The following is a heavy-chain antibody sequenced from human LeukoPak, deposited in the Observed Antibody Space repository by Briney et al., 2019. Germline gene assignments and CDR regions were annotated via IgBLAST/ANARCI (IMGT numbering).Heavy chain of an antibody. CDR1: EYTFTGYY. V-gene: IGHV1-2*02. D-gene: IGHD3-22*01. CDR2: IDPNTGDS. Sequence: GASVKVSCKASEYTFTGYYIHWVRQAPGQGLEWMGWIDPNTGDSNYVQKFQGRVTITRDTSISTAYMELSRLRSDDTAVYYCARVRYYYDSSGYLKGQVFDYWGQGTLVTVSS. CDR3: ARVRYYYDSSGYLKGQVFDY. J-gene: IGHJ4*02.